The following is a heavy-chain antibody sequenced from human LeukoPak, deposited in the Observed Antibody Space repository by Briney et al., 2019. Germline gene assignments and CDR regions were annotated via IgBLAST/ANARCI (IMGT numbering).Heavy chain of an antibody. CDR1: GGTFSSYA. D-gene: IGHD3-16*02. J-gene: IGHJ4*02. CDR2: IIPIFGTA. CDR3: ARATILRLGELSLAGPTNYYFDY. V-gene: IGHV1-69*13. Sequence: GASVKVSCKASGGTFSSYAISWVRQAPGQGLEWMGGIIPIFGTANYAQKFQGRVTITADESTSTAYMELSSLRSEDTAVYYCARATILRLGELSLAGPTNYYFDYWGQGTLVTVSS.